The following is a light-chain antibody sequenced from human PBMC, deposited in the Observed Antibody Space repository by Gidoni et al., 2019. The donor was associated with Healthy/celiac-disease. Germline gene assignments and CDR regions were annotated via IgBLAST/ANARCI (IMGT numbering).Light chain of an antibody. Sequence: QSVLTQPPSASGTPGQRVTISCSGSSSNIGSNTVNWYQQLPGTAPKLLIYHSKQRPSGFPDRVSGSKSGTSASLAISGLQSEDEADYYCAAWDDTLKDVVFGGGTKLTVL. CDR3: AAWDDTLKDVV. CDR2: HSK. V-gene: IGLV1-44*01. CDR1: SSNIGSNT. J-gene: IGLJ2*01.